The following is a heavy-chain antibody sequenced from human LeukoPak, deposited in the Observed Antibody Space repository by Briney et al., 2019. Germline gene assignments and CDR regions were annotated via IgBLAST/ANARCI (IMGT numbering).Heavy chain of an antibody. CDR3: ARHPIILRNLWFDP. CDR1: GGTFSSYA. V-gene: IGHV1-69*04. Sequence: ASVKVSCKASGGTFSSYAISWVRQAPGQGLEGMGRIIPILGIANYAQKFQGRVTITADKSTSTAYMELSSLRSEDTAVYYCARHPIILRNLWFDPWGQGTLVTVSS. D-gene: IGHD3-3*01. J-gene: IGHJ5*02. CDR2: IIPILGIA.